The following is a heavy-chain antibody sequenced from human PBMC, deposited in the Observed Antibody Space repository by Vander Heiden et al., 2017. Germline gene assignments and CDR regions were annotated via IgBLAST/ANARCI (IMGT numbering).Heavy chain of an antibody. CDR1: GASLSSGGYY. CDR3: ARHGELWIHEPYYFDY. CDR2: GFYSGNT. V-gene: IGHV4-39*01. Sequence: QLQESAPGLVKPSATLTLTCTVSGASLSSGGYYWAWIRQPPGKGMEWIVSGFYSGNTYNNPSIENRVTTAVDTSKNQVSLDLASVTAADTAVYYCARHGELWIHEPYYFDYWGQGALVTVSS. J-gene: IGHJ4*02. D-gene: IGHD5-18*01.